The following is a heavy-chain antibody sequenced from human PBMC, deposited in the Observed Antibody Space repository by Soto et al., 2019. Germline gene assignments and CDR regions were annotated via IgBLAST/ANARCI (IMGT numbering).Heavy chain of an antibody. CDR2: INHSGRT. J-gene: IGHJ4*02. CDR3: ARGNIAAALVY. D-gene: IGHD6-13*01. CDR1: GGSISGHY. V-gene: IGHV4-34*01. Sequence: SQTLSLTCAVYGGSISGHYWNWIRQPPGKGLEWIGEINHSGRTNYNPSLKSRVTISVDTSKNQFSLNLGSVTAADTAVYYCARGNIAAALVYWGQGTLVTVS.